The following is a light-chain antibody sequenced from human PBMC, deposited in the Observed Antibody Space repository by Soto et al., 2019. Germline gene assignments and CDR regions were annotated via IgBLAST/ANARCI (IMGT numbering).Light chain of an antibody. CDR2: AAS. J-gene: IGKJ5*01. V-gene: IGKV1-12*01. Sequence: DIQMTQSPSTLSGSVGDRVTMTCRASQTISSWLAWYQQKPGKAPKLLIYAASSLQSGVPSRFSGSGSGTDFTLTISSLQPEDFATYYCQQANSFPITFGQRTRWRL. CDR1: QTISSW. CDR3: QQANSFPIT.